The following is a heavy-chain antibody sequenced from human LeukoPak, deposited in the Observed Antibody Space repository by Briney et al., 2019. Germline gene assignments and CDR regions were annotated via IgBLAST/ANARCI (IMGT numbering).Heavy chain of an antibody. CDR1: GFTFSDHY. V-gene: IGHV4-34*01. J-gene: IGHJ6*03. CDR2: INHSGST. Sequence: PGGSLRLSCAASGFTFSDHYMDWIRQPPGKWLEWIGEINHSGSTNYNPSLKSRVTISVDTSKNQFSLKLSSVTAADTAVYYCARRTGAQRITMVRGVAKKGIYMDVWGKGTTVTISS. D-gene: IGHD3-10*01. CDR3: ARRTGAQRITMVRGVAKKGIYMDV.